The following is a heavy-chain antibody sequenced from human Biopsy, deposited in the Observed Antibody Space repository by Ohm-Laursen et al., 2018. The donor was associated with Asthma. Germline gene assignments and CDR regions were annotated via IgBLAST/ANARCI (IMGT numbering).Heavy chain of an antibody. CDR1: GFAVSRDY. CDR2: IYSGGGT. V-gene: IGHV3-53*01. J-gene: IGHJ4*02. Sequence: SLRLSCAASGFAVSRDYMFWVRQAPGKGLEWVSVIYSGGGTFYADSVKGRVTISRDISKNTLSLQMNSLRAEDTAVYYCARGDSSNWSHYYFDYWGQGTLVTVSS. CDR3: ARGDSSNWSHYYFDY. D-gene: IGHD6-13*01.